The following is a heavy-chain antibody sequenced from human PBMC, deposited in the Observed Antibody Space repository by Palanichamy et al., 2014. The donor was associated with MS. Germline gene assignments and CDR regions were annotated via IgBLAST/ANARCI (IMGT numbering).Heavy chain of an antibody. CDR3: ARGTTQLYYFDY. CDR2: INHSGST. CDR1: GGSFSGYY. J-gene: IGHJ4*02. V-gene: IGHV4-34*01. Sequence: QVQLQQWGAGLLKPSETLSLTCAVYGGSFSGYYWSWIRQPPGKGLEWIGEINHSGSTNYNPSLKSRVTISVDTSKNQFSLKLSSVTAADTAVYYCARGTTQLYYFDYWGQGTLVTVSS. D-gene: IGHD2-2*01.